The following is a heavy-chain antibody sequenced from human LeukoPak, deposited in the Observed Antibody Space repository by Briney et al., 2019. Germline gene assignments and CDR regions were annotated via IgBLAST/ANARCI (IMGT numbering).Heavy chain of an antibody. CDR1: GFTFSEYV. CDR2: ISGSGGST. Sequence: GGSLRLSCAASGFTFSEYVMTWVRQAPGKGLEWVSTISGSGGSTYYADSVKGRFTISRDNSKNTLYLQMNSLRAEDTAVYYCARSRRYYYGMDVWGQGTTVTVSS. J-gene: IGHJ6*02. V-gene: IGHV3-23*01. CDR3: ARSRRYYYGMDV.